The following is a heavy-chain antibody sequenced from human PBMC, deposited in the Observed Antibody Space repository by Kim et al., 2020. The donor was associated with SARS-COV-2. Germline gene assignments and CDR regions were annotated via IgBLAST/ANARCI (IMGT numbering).Heavy chain of an antibody. D-gene: IGHD6-13*01. CDR1: GDSVSSNSAA. CDR2: TYYRSKWYN. CDR3: SREVRPAAAGTVNTYYFDY. V-gene: IGHV6-1*01. Sequence: SQTLSLTCAISGDSVSSNSAAWNWIRQSPSRGLEWLGRTYYRSKWYNDYAVSVKSRITINPDTSKNQFSLQLNSVTPEDTAVYYCSREVRPAAAGTVNTYYFDYWGQGTLVTVSS. J-gene: IGHJ4*02.